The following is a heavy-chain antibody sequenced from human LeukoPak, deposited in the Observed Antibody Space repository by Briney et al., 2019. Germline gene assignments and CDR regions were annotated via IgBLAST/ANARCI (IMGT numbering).Heavy chain of an antibody. Sequence: GGSLRLSCAASGFTFSSYEMNWVRQAPGKGLEWVSYISSSGSTIYYADSVKGRFTISRDNAKNSLYLQMNSLRAEDTAVYYCARGGIDYYDSSGYYYPFDYWGQGTLVTVSS. CDR3: ARGGIDYYDSSGYYYPFDY. CDR2: ISSSGSTI. V-gene: IGHV3-48*03. J-gene: IGHJ4*02. D-gene: IGHD3-22*01. CDR1: GFTFSSYE.